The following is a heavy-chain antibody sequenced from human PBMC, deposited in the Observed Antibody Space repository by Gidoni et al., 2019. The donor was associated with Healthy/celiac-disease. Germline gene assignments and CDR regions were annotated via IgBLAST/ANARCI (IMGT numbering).Heavy chain of an antibody. D-gene: IGHD6-13*01. J-gene: IGHJ3*02. CDR1: GGSFSGYY. V-gene: IGHV4-34*01. CDR3: ASASGIAAAVGAFDI. Sequence: QVQLHPLFAGLLKPSEPLSLTCAVYGGSFSGYYWSWIRQPPGKGLEWIGEINHSGSTNYNPSLKSRVTISVDTSKNQFSLKLSSVTAAHTAVYYCASASGIAAAVGAFDIWGQGTMVTVSS. CDR2: INHSGST.